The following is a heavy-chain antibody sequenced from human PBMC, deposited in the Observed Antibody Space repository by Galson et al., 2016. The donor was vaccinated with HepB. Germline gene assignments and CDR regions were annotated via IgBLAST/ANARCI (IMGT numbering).Heavy chain of an antibody. Sequence: SLRLSCAASGFTFSRYWMSWVRQAPGKGLEWVAKINKDGNDIYYVDSVKGRFTISRDNAKNSLYLQMNSLTGEDTAVYYCAIGGSFAFDLWGLGTMVTVSS. CDR3: AIGGSFAFDL. D-gene: IGHD5-12*01. J-gene: IGHJ3*01. V-gene: IGHV3-7*01. CDR2: INKDGNDI. CDR1: GFTFSRYW.